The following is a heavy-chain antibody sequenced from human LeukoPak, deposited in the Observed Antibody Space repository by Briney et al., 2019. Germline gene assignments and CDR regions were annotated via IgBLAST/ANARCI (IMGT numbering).Heavy chain of an antibody. CDR1: GFNFSSYG. V-gene: IGHV3-30*02. CDR2: MRFDGTIK. J-gene: IGHJ4*02. CDR3: AKDHYETWDSNFDY. D-gene: IGHD1-26*01. Sequence: GGSLRLSCAASGFNFSSYGMHCVRQAPGKGPEWVAFMRFDGTIKYHADSVKGRFTISRDNSKNTLYLQMNSLRAEDTAVYYCAKDHYETWDSNFDYWGQGTLVTVSS.